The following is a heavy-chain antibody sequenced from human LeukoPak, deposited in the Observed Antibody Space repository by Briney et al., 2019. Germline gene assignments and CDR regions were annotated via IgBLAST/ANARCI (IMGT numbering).Heavy chain of an antibody. V-gene: IGHV1-69*06. Sequence: ASVKGSCKASGGTFSSYAISWVRQAPGQGLEWMGGIIPIFGTANYAQKFQGRVTITADKSTSTAYMERSSLRSEDTAVYYCAAREPVVPAAMWGGVDYWGQGTLVTVSS. CDR1: GGTFSSYA. CDR3: AAREPVVPAAMWGGVDY. J-gene: IGHJ4*02. CDR2: IIPIFGTA. D-gene: IGHD2-2*01.